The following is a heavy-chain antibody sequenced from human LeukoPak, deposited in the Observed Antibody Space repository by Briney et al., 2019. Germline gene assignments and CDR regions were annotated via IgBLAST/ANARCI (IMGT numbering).Heavy chain of an antibody. Sequence: PSETLSLTCTVSGGSISSGDYYWSWIRQPPGKGLEWIGYIYYSGSTYYNPSLKSRVTISVDTSKNQFSLKLSSVTAADTAVYYCAREYNYYDSSGYYYHDAFDIWGQGTMVTVSS. CDR2: IYYSGST. CDR1: GGSISSGDYY. D-gene: IGHD3-22*01. J-gene: IGHJ3*02. V-gene: IGHV4-30-4*01. CDR3: AREYNYYDSSGYYYHDAFDI.